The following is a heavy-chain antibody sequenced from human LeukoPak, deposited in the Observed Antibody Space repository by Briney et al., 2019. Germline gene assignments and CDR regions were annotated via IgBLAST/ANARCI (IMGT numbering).Heavy chain of an antibody. Sequence: ASVKVSCKASVYTFTSYGISWVRQAPGQGLEWMGWISAYNGNTNYAQKLQGRVTMTTDTSTSTAYMELSSLRSDDTAVYYCARAPIGPMVRGVEDYWGQGTLVTVSS. J-gene: IGHJ4*02. CDR1: VYTFTSYG. V-gene: IGHV1-18*01. CDR3: ARAPIGPMVRGVEDY. CDR2: ISAYNGNT. D-gene: IGHD3-10*01.